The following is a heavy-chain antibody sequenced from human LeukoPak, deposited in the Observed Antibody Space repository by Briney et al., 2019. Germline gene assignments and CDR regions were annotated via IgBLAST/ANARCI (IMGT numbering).Heavy chain of an antibody. J-gene: IGHJ4*02. V-gene: IGHV4-34*01. Sequence: SETLSLTCAVYGGSFSGYYWSWIRQPPGKGLEWIGEINHSGSTNYNPSLKSRVTISVDTSKNQFSLNMTSVTAADTAMYYCATPDPYDVWSGPLDNWGQGTQVTVS. CDR2: INHSGST. CDR3: ATPDPYDVWSGPLDN. CDR1: GGSFSGYY. D-gene: IGHD3-3*01.